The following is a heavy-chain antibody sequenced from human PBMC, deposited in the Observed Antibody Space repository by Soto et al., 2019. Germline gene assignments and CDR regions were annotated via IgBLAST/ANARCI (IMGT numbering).Heavy chain of an antibody. V-gene: IGHV3-74*01. J-gene: IGHJ6*02. CDR1: GFTFSSYW. CDR2: INSDGSST. CDR3: ARTYGDGPIPDYYYGMDF. Sequence: EVQLVESGGGLVQPGGSLRLSCAASGFTFSSYWMHWVRQAPGKGLVWVSRINSDGSSTSYADSVKGRFTISRDNAKNTLYLQMNRLRAENTAVYYCARTYGDGPIPDYYYGMDFWGQGTTVTVSS. D-gene: IGHD7-27*01.